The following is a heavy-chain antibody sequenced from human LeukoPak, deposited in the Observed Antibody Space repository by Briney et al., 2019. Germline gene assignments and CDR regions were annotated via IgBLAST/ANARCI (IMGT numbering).Heavy chain of an antibody. Sequence: SETLPLTCAVSGDSIRSGGDWSWVRQPPGKGLEWIGQIYVTGSTNYNPYLESRVIMSLDKSRNQLSLRLKSMTAADTAVYYCTRHGSYSHGFWGQGALVTVAS. CDR3: TRHGSYSHGF. J-gene: IGHJ4*02. V-gene: IGHV4-4*02. D-gene: IGHD3-10*01. CDR2: IYVTGST. CDR1: GDSIRSGGD.